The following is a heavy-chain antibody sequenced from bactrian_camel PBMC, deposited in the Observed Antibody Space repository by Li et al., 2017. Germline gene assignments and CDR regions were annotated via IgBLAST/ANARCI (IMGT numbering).Heavy chain of an antibody. CDR3: TARGDSYGY. CDR2: IYADGSRT. D-gene: IGHD4*01. CDR1: GFPFEKYY. Sequence: HVQLVESGGGLAHPGDSLRLSCVASGFPFEKYYMSWYRQAPGQHLQWLASIYADGSRTYYADSVKGRFTISRDNAKNTVYLQMNSLKSEDTALYYCTARGDSYGYWGQGTQVTV. V-gene: IGHV3-2*01. J-gene: IGHJ4*01.